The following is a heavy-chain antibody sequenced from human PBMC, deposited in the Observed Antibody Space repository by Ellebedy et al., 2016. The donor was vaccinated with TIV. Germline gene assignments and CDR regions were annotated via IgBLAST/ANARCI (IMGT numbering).Heavy chain of an antibody. CDR3: ARRMVASGDDAFDI. J-gene: IGHJ3*02. D-gene: IGHD2-15*01. V-gene: IGHV5-51*01. CDR1: GHTFTKYW. Sequence: GESLKISCKGSGHTFTKYWIGWVRQMPGKGLEWMGIIYPGDSDTRYSPSFQGQVTISADKSITTAYLQWSTLKASDTAMYYCARRMVASGDDAFDIWGQGTMVTVSS. CDR2: IYPGDSDT.